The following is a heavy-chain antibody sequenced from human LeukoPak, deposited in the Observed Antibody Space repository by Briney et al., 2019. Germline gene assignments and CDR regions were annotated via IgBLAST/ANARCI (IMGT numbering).Heavy chain of an antibody. CDR2: LSRSGTTT. J-gene: IGHJ4*02. V-gene: IGHV3-23*01. CDR3: AKEQRIRHCSEGVCMEGYYFDY. D-gene: IGHD2-15*01. CDR1: GFNFNMFA. Sequence: PAGSLRLSCGGTGFNFNMFAMHWVRQAPGKGLEWVSGLSRSGTTTNYADSVKGRFTISRDKSKHTMFLQMNSLRPEDTAIYYCAKEQRIRHCSEGVCMEGYYFDYWGQGALVTVSS.